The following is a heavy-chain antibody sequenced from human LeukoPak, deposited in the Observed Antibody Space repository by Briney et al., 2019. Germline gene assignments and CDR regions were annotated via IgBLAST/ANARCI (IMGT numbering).Heavy chain of an antibody. CDR2: IKQDGNEK. CDR3: ARRYFDY. Sequence: GGSLRLSCAASGFTFSNAWMNWVRQAPGKGLEWVANIKQDGNEKYYVDSVKGRFTISRDNAKSSLYLQMNSLRAEDTAVYYCARRYFDYWGQGTLVTVSS. V-gene: IGHV3-7*03. CDR1: GFTFSNAW. J-gene: IGHJ4*02.